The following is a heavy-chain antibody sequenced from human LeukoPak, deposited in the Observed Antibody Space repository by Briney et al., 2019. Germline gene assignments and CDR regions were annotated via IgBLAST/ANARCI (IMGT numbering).Heavy chain of an antibody. J-gene: IGHJ4*02. Sequence: PGGSLRLSCVASGFTLSNHWMHWVRQAPGKGLIRVSRINSDGDNTIYADSVKGRFTISRDNSKNTLYLQMNSQRVEDTAVYYCARDRMGGSTFDQWGQGTLVTVSS. D-gene: IGHD3-16*01. CDR1: GFTLSNHW. CDR3: ARDRMGGSTFDQ. CDR2: INSDGDNT. V-gene: IGHV3-74*01.